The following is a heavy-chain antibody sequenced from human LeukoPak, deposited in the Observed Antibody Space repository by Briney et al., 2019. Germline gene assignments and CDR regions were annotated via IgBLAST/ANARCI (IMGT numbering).Heavy chain of an antibody. D-gene: IGHD3-3*01. CDR2: IYYSGST. CDR3: ARAVLRFLEWPN. CDR1: GGSISSGDYY. J-gene: IGHJ4*02. V-gene: IGHV4-30-4*08. Sequence: SETLSLTCTVSGGSISSGDYYWSWIRQPPGKGLEWIGYIYYSGSTYYNPSLKSRVTISVDTSKNQFSLKLSSLTAADTAVYYCARAVLRFLEWPNWGQGTLVTVSS.